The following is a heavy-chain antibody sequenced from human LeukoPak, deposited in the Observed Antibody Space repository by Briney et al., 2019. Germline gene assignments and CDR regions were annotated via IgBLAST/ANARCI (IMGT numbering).Heavy chain of an antibody. D-gene: IGHD3-10*01. CDR2: TSGSGGRT. V-gene: IGHV3-23*01. CDR1: GFTFSTYA. Sequence: GRSLRLSCAAAGFTFSTYAMSWVRQSPGKGLEWVSATSGSGGRTYYADSVKGRFTISRDDSKNTLYLQMNSLRGDDTAVYYCPKAHGSGSSYYYYYGMDVWGQGTTVTVSS. J-gene: IGHJ6*02. CDR3: PKAHGSGSSYYYYYGMDV.